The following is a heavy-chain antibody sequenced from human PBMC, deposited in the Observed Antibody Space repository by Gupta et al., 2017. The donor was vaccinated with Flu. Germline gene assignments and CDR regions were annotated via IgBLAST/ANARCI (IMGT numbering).Heavy chain of an antibody. CDR3: AREGVYKWNYGYYYYMDV. CDR1: FSSSE. D-gene: IGHD1-7*01. CDR2: ISSSGNTI. J-gene: IGHJ6*03. Sequence: FSSSEMTWVRQAPGKGLEWVSYISSSGNTIYYADSVKGRFTVSRDNTNISLSLQMNSLRAEDTAVYYCAREGVYKWNYGYYYYMDVWGKGTTVTVSS. V-gene: IGHV3-48*03.